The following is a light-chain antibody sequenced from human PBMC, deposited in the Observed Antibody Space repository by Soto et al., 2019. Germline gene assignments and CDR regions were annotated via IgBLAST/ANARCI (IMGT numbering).Light chain of an antibody. J-gene: IGKJ1*01. CDR2: GAS. V-gene: IGKV3-15*01. CDR3: QQNDAWPRT. Sequence: EIVMTQSPATLSVSPGERGTLSCRASQSVGNNLAWYQQKPGQAPRLLIHGASTRATGIPARFSGSGSGTEFTLTISSLQSEDFAVYYCQQNDAWPRTFSQGTKVEIK. CDR1: QSVGNN.